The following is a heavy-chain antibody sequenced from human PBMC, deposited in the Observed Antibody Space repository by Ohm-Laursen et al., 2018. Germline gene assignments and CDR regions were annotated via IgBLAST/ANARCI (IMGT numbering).Heavy chain of an antibody. D-gene: IGHD2-2*02. Sequence: SLRLSCSASGFTFSSYDMTWVRQGPGKGLAWVAGIGRSGESPNYEDSVKGRFTISRDNSKSTLYLQMNSLRAEDTALYYCTKLSIRHQLDLDYWGQGTLVTVSS. CDR1: GFTFSSYD. CDR2: IGRSGESP. V-gene: IGHV3-23*01. J-gene: IGHJ4*02. CDR3: TKLSIRHQLDLDY.